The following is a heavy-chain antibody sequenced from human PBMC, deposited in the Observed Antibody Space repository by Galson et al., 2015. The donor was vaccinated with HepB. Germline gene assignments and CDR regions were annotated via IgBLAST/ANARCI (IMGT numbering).Heavy chain of an antibody. J-gene: IGHJ5*02. CDR1: GFTFSSFA. Sequence: SLRLSCAASGFTFSSFAMSWVRQPPGKGLEWVSSISKSATVTYYVDSVKGWFTISRDDSKSTLYLQMNGLRAEDTAIYYCATGFKLAGAAWGQGTLVTVSS. CDR3: ATGFKLAGAA. V-gene: IGHV3-23*01. CDR2: ISKSATVT. D-gene: IGHD6-19*01.